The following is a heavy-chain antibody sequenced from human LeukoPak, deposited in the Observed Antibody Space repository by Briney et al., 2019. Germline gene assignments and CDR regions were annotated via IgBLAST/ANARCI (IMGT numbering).Heavy chain of an antibody. CDR1: KFTFSTFS. J-gene: IGHJ4*02. V-gene: IGHV3-23*01. D-gene: IGHD3-10*01. CDR2: ISGSGGYT. Sequence: PGGSLRLSCAASKFTFSTFSMSWVRQAPGKGLEWVSSISGSGGYTYYADSVKGRFTISRDNSKNTLYLEMNSLRAEDTAVYYCAKDIGSYYDYWGQGILVTVSS. CDR3: AKDIGSYYDY.